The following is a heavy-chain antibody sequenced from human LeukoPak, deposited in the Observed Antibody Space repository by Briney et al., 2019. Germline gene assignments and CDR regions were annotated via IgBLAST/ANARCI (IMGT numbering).Heavy chain of an antibody. D-gene: IGHD5-12*01. CDR2: IYSGGST. CDR3: ARLYSGYDYYYYYYMDV. J-gene: IGHJ6*03. CDR1: GFTVSSNY. V-gene: IGHV3-66*01. Sequence: GGSLRLSCAASGFTVSSNYMSWVRQAPGKGLEWVSVIYSGGSTYYADSVKGRFTISRDNSKNTLYLQMNSLRAEDTAVYYCARLYSGYDYYYYYYMDVWGKGTTVTISS.